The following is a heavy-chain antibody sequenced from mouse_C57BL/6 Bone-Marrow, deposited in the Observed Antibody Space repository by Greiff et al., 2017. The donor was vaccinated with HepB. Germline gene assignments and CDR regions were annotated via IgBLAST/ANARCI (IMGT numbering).Heavy chain of an antibody. V-gene: IGHV1-64*01. Sequence: QVQLQQPGAELVKPGASVKLSCKASGYTFTSYWMHWVKQRPGQGLEWIGMIHPNSGSTNYNEKFKSKATLTVDKSSSTAYMQLSSLTSEDSAVYYCARLLRYQPGYAMDYWGQGTSVTVSS. J-gene: IGHJ4*01. CDR3: ARLLRYQPGYAMDY. CDR1: GYTFTSYW. CDR2: IHPNSGST. D-gene: IGHD1-1*01.